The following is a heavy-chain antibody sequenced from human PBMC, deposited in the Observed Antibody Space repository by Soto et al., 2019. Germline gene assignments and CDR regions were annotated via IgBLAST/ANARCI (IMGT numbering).Heavy chain of an antibody. J-gene: IGHJ4*02. D-gene: IGHD3-22*01. V-gene: IGHV4-34*01. Sequence: QVQLQQWGAGLLKPSETLSLTCAVYGGSFSGYYWSWIRQPPGKGLEWIGEINHSGSTNYNPSLKSRVTISVDTSKNQFSLKLSSVTAADTAVYYCASYYDSSGYYLFDYWGQGPLVTVSS. CDR2: INHSGST. CDR3: ASYYDSSGYYLFDY. CDR1: GGSFSGYY.